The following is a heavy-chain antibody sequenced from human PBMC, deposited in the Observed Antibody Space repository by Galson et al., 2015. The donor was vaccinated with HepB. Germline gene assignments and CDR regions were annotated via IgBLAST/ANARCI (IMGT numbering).Heavy chain of an antibody. CDR2: TYYRSKWYN. D-gene: IGHD4-11*01. CDR1: GDSVSSNSAA. Sequence: CAISGDSVSSNSAAWNWIRQSPSRGLEWLGRTYYRSKWYNDYAVSVKSRITINPDTSKNQFSLQLNSVTPEDTAVYYCAREELETAPDYWGQGTLVTVSSGVGYYYGMDVWGQGTTVTVSS. J-gene: IGHJ6*02. CDR3: AREELETAPDYWGQGTLVTVSSGVGYYYGMDV. V-gene: IGHV6-1*01.